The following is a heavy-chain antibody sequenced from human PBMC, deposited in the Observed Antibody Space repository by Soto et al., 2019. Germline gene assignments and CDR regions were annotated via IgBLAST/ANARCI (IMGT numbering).Heavy chain of an antibody. CDR2: IYNSEST. CDR3: ARLPTWGYYSNSDVATDH. CDR1: GGSISSSSYY. V-gene: IGHV4-39*01. Sequence: SETLSLTCTVSGGSISSSSYYWGWIRQPPGKGLEWIGSIYNSESTYYNPSLKSRVTISVDTSKNQFSLKLRSVTAADTAVYYCARLPTWGYYSNSDVATDHWGQGTLVTVSS. J-gene: IGHJ5*02. D-gene: IGHD4-4*01.